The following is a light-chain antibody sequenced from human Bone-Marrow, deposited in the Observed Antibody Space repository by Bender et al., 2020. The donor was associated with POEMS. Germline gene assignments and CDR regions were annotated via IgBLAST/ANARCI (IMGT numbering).Light chain of an antibody. Sequence: QSALTQPASVSGSPGQSITISCTGTGSDVGGYNSVSWYQQHPGKAPRLLMSAVSRRPSGVPDRFSGLKSGNTASLTISGLQADDEADYYCSSYAGLNSFVFGGGTKLTVL. CDR3: SSYAGLNSFV. CDR2: AVS. CDR1: GSDVGGYNS. J-gene: IGLJ5*01. V-gene: IGLV2-8*01.